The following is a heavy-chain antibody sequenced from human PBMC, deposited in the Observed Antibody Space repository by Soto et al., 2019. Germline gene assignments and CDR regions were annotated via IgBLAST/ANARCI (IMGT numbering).Heavy chain of an antibody. CDR3: ARDLGYCSSTSCPHWFDP. V-gene: IGHV3-21*01. Sequence: PGGSLRLSCAASGFTFSSYSMNWVRQAPGKGLEWVSSISSSSSYIYYADSVKGRFTISRDNAKNSLYLQMNSLRAEDTAVYYCARDLGYCSSTSCPHWFDPWGQGTLVTVSS. J-gene: IGHJ5*02. D-gene: IGHD2-2*01. CDR2: ISSSSSYI. CDR1: GFTFSSYS.